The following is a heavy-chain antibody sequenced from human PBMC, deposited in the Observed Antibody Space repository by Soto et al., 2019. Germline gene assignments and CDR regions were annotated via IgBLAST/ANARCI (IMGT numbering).Heavy chain of an antibody. D-gene: IGHD4-17*01. CDR3: ARRGSEVTTGGGALDI. CDR2: ISLIGTYI. V-gene: IGHV3-21*01. J-gene: IGHJ3*02. CDR1: GFSLINYN. Sequence: EVQLVESGGGLVKPGGSLRLSCEVSGFSLINYNMNWVRQAPGKGLEWVSYISLIGTYISYADSVKGRFTISRDNAKNLLYPQMDSLRVEDTAVYYCARRGSEVTTGGGALDIWGQGTMVTVSS.